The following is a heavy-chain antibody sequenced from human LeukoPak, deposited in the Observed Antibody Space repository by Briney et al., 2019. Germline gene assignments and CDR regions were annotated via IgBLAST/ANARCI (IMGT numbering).Heavy chain of an antibody. Sequence: PGGSLRLSCAASRFTVSSNYMSWVRQAPGKGLEWVSVIYSGGSTYYADSVKGRFTISRDNSKNTLYLQMNSLRAEDTAVYYCARGPLYSSSLYYFDYWGQGTLVTVSS. D-gene: IGHD6-13*01. CDR3: ARGPLYSSSLYYFDY. CDR1: RFTVSSNY. CDR2: IYSGGST. V-gene: IGHV3-53*01. J-gene: IGHJ4*02.